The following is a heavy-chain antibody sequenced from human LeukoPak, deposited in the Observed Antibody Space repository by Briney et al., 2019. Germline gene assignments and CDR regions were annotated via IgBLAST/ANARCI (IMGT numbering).Heavy chain of an antibody. V-gene: IGHV3-21*04. CDR3: AKDRSKRY. J-gene: IGHJ4*02. CDR1: GFTFSSYS. Sequence: PGGSLRLSCAASGFTFSSYSMNWVRQAPGKGPEWVSSISSSSYIYYADSVKGRFTISRDNSKNTLYLQMNSLRAEDTAVYYCAKDRSKRYWGQGTLATVSS. CDR2: ISSSSYI.